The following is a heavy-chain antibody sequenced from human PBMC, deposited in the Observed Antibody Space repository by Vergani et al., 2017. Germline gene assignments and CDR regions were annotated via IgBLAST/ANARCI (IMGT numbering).Heavy chain of an antibody. Sequence: QVQLQQSGPGLVKPSQTLSLTCAISGDSVSSNSAAWNWIRQSPSRGLEWLGRTYYRSKWYNDYAVSVKSRITINPDTSKNQFSLQLNSVTPEDTAVYYCAKSALHLDYGDYGNYFDYWGQGTLVTVSS. CDR2: TYYRSKWYN. V-gene: IGHV6-1*01. J-gene: IGHJ4*02. CDR1: GDSVSSNSAA. D-gene: IGHD4-17*01. CDR3: AKSALHLDYGDYGNYFDY.